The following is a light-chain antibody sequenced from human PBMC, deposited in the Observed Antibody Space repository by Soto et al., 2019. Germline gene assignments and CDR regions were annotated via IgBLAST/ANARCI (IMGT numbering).Light chain of an antibody. Sequence: DIQMTQSPSSLSASVGDRVTITCRASQGISNYLAWYQQKPGQVPKLLIYVASTLQSGVPSRFSGRGSGTDFSLSISSLQPEDVATYYCQNYNCAPITFGQGTRLEIK. J-gene: IGKJ5*01. CDR1: QGISNY. CDR3: QNYNCAPIT. CDR2: VAS. V-gene: IGKV1-27*01.